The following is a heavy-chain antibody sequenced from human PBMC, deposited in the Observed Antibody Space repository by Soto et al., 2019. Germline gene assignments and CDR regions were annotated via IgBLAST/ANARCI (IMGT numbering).Heavy chain of an antibody. CDR1: GGTFSSYA. CDR3: ARVPIVSVPGAFDI. J-gene: IGHJ3*02. D-gene: IGHD3-16*02. Sequence: SVKVSCKASGGTFSSYAISWVRQAPGQGHEWMGGIIPIFGTANYAQKFQGRVTITADESTSTAYMELSSLRSEDTAVYYCARVPIVSVPGAFDIWGQGTMVTVSS. V-gene: IGHV1-69*13. CDR2: IIPIFGTA.